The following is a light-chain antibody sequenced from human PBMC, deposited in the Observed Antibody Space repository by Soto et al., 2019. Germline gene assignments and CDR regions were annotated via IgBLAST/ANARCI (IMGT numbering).Light chain of an antibody. CDR3: SSYTSSSTPLYV. CDR2: DVT. CDR1: SNDIGGHNS. V-gene: IGLV2-14*03. Sequence: QSVLTQPASVSGSPGHSITISCTGTSNDIGGHNSVSWYQQYPGGAPRLLIYDVTSRAAGVSNRFSGSKSGNTASLTISGPQAEDEADYYCSSYTSSSTPLYVFGNGTKVTVL. J-gene: IGLJ1*01.